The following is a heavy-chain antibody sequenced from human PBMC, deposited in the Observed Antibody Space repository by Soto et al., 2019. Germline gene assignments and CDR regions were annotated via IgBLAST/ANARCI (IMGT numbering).Heavy chain of an antibody. V-gene: IGHV1-18*01. CDR1: GYTFTSYG. D-gene: IGHD5-12*01. J-gene: IGHJ6*02. CDR3: ARGGDVNYYHGMDV. CDR2: ISAYNGKT. Sequence: QVQLVQSGGEVKKPGASVKLSCTASGYTFTSYGISWVRQAPGQGLEWMGWISAYNGKTNYAQNVQGRVTMTTDISTRTAYMDLRSLRSDDTAVYYCARGGDVNYYHGMDVWGQGTTVTVSS.